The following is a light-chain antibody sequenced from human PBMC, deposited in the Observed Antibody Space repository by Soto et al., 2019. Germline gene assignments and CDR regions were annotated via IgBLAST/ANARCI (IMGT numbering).Light chain of an antibody. CDR3: QQHNLYRYT. V-gene: IGKV1-9*01. CDR2: GGS. CDR1: QAINGY. Sequence: DSQMTQSPSSLSASLGDRVTISCRATQAINGYLAWYQQRPGKSPKLLISGGSILQSGVPSRFSGSGSGTDFTLTISSLQPEDFATYYCQQHNLYRYTFGQGTQLEIK. J-gene: IGKJ2*01.